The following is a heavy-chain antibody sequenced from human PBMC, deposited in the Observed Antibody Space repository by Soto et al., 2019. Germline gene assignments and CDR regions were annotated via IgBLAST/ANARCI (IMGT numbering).Heavy chain of an antibody. V-gene: IGHV1-69*08. D-gene: IGHD3-16*01. CDR3: ARGLGGRMDD. CDR2: IIPILGET. Sequence: QVQLVQSGAEVKKPGSSVRVSCKASGTIFSSYTISWVRQAPGQGLEWMGRIIPILGETNSAQKFQGRVTLTADKSTNTAYMQLNSLRLEDKDVYYCARGLGGRMDDWGQGTTVTVSS. CDR1: GTIFSSYT. J-gene: IGHJ6*02.